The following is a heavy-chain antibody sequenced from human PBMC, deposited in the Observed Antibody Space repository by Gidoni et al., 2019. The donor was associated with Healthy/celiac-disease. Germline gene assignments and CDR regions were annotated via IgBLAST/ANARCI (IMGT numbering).Heavy chain of an antibody. V-gene: IGHV3-33*01. CDR3: ARAYDSSGYYPPPFDY. CDR2: IWYDGSNK. CDR1: GFTFSSYG. D-gene: IGHD3-22*01. J-gene: IGHJ4*02. Sequence: QVQLVESGGGVVQPGRSLSLSCAASGFTFSSYGLHWVRQAPGKGLGWVAVIWYDGSNKYYADAVKGRFTISRDNSKNTLYLQMNSLRAEDTAVYYCARAYDSSGYYPPPFDYWGQGTLVTVSS.